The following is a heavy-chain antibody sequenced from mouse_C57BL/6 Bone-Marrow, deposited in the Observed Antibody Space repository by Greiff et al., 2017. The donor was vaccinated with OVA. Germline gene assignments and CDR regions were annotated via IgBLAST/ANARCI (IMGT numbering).Heavy chain of an antibody. CDR3: NRGGSGLDYYAMDY. J-gene: IGHJ4*01. D-gene: IGHD3-2*02. V-gene: IGHV6-6*01. Sequence: EVHLVESGGGLVQPGGSMKLSCAASGFTFSDAWMDWVRQSPEKGLEWVAEIRNKANNHATYYAESVKGRFTISRDDSKSSVYLQMNSLRAEDTGIDYRNRGGSGLDYYAMDYRGQRTSGPGSS. CDR1: GFTFSDAW. CDR2: IRNKANNHAT.